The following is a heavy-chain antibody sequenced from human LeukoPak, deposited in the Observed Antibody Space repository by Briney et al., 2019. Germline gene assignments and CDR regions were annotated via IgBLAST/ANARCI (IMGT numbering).Heavy chain of an antibody. CDR1: TFTFSDYA. CDR3: AKDGVLLAPGIYWYMDV. D-gene: IGHD2-8*02. V-gene: IGHV3-30*02. CDR2: IRYGGSNT. J-gene: IGHJ6*03. Sequence: TGGSLRLSCEASTFTFSDYAMHWVRQAPGKGLEWVAFIRYGGSNTYYADYAKGRFTISRDNSKNTLYLQMNSLRAEDTAVFYCAKDGVLLAPGIYWYMDVWGRGTTVTVSS.